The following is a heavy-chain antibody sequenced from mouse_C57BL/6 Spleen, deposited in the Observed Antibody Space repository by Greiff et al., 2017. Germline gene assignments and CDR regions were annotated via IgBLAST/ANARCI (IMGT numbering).Heavy chain of an antibody. V-gene: IGHV1-4*01. Sequence: QVQLKESGAELARPGASVKMSCKASGYTFTSYTMHWVKQRPGQGLEWIGYINPSSGYTKYNQKFKDKATLTADKSSSTAYMQLSSLTSEDSAVYYCARSGTYFDYWGQGTTLTVSS. D-gene: IGHD3-1*01. CDR3: ARSGTYFDY. CDR1: GYTFTSYT. CDR2: INPSSGYT. J-gene: IGHJ2*01.